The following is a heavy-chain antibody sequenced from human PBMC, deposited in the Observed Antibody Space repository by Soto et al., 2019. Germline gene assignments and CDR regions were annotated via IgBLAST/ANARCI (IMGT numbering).Heavy chain of an antibody. D-gene: IGHD3-16*01. CDR3: ARMETFGSLNWFDP. J-gene: IGHJ5*02. V-gene: IGHV1-8*02. Sequence: ASVKVSCKASGYTFTSYGISWVRQATGQGLEWMGWMNPGSGDTGYAQKFQGRVTMTRDISIATDYMELSSLRSDDTAIYYCARMETFGSLNWFDPWGRGTLVTVSS. CDR2: MNPGSGDT. CDR1: GYTFTSYG.